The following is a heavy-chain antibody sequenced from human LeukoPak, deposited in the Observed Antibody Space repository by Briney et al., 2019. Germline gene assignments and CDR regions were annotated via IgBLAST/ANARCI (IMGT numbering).Heavy chain of an antibody. D-gene: IGHD3-22*01. Sequence: ASVKVSFKASGYSFTGYYMHGVRQAPGQGLEWMGCINPNSGGTNYAQKFQGRVTMTRDTSISTAYMELIRLRSDDTAVYYCARDPYYYDSSGPQFDYWGQGTLVTVSS. CDR2: INPNSGGT. V-gene: IGHV1-2*02. CDR3: ARDPYYYDSSGPQFDY. CDR1: GYSFTGYY. J-gene: IGHJ4*02.